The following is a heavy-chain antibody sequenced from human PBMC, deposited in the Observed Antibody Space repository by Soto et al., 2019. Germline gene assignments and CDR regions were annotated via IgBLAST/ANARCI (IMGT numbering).Heavy chain of an antibody. D-gene: IGHD2-2*02. Sequence: ASVKVSCKASGYAFSNHGITWVRQAPGQGLEWMGWIGAYNGNTHYTQSLQGRVTMTTDTSTSTAYMELRGLRSDDTAVYYCARVCQLVRYLYYYMDVWGKAITVTVS. CDR3: ARVCQLVRYLYYYMDV. V-gene: IGHV1-18*01. CDR1: GYAFSNHG. J-gene: IGHJ6*03. CDR2: IGAYNGNT.